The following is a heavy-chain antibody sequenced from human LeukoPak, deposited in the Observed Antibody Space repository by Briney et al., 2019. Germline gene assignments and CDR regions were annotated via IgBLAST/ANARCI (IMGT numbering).Heavy chain of an antibody. D-gene: IGHD5-12*01. CDR3: AREVMSGVATTYFDY. V-gene: IGHV4-34*01. Sequence: PSETLSLTCAVYGETFSGYYWSWIRQPPGKGLEWIGEINHSSSTNYNPSLKSRVTISVDTSKNQFSLKLRSVTAADTDVYYCAREVMSGVATTYFDYWGRGILVTVSS. J-gene: IGHJ4*02. CDR2: INHSSST. CDR1: GETFSGYY.